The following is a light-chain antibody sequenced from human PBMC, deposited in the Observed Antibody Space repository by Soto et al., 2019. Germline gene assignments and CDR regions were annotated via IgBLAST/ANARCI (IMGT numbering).Light chain of an antibody. CDR3: QQDNSYPWT. CDR1: QSISSW. J-gene: IGKJ1*01. V-gene: IGKV1-5*03. CDR2: KAS. Sequence: DIQMTQSPSTLSASVGDRVTITFRASQSISSWLAWYQQKPGKAPKLLSYKASSLESGDPSRFSGSGSGTEFTLTISSLQPDDFATYYCQQDNSYPWTFGQGTKVEIK.